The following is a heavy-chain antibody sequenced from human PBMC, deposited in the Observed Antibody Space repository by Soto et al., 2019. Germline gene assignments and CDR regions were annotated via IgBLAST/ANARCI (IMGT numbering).Heavy chain of an antibody. CDR2: IYYSGST. CDR3: ARELYCSSTSCYARTGAFDI. D-gene: IGHD2-2*01. V-gene: IGHV4-31*03. Sequence: QVQLQESGPGLVKPSQTLSLTCTVSGGSISSGGYYWSWIRQHPGKGLEWIGYIYYSGSTYYNPSLKSRVTISVDPSKNQFSLKLSSVTAADTAVYYCARELYCSSTSCYARTGAFDIWGQGTMVTVSS. CDR1: GGSISSGGYY. J-gene: IGHJ3*02.